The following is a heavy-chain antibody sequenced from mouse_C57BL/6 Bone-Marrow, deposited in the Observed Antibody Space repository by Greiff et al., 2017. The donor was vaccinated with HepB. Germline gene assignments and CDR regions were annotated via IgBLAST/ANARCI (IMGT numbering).Heavy chain of an antibody. CDR2: IDPENGDT. CDR1: GFNIKDDY. CDR3: TTHFITTVVATYYYAMDY. Sequence: VQLQQSGAELVRPGASVKLSCTASGFNIKDDYMHWVKLRPEQGLEWIGWIDPENGDTEYASKFQGKATITADTSSNTAYLQLSSLTSEDTAVYYCTTHFITTVVATYYYAMDYWGQGTSVTVSS. J-gene: IGHJ4*01. V-gene: IGHV14-4*01. D-gene: IGHD1-1*01.